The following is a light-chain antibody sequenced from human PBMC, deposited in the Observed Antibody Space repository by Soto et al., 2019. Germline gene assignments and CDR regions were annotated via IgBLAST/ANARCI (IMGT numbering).Light chain of an antibody. CDR1: SSDVGGYNY. CDR3: SSYAGSNIYVV. CDR2: EVS. J-gene: IGLJ2*01. Sequence: QSVLTQPPSASGSPGQSVTISCTGTSSDVGGYNYVSWYQQHPGKAPKLMLYEVSTRPSGVPDRFSGSKSGNTASLTVSGLQADDEADYYCSSYAGSNIYVVFGGGTKLTVL. V-gene: IGLV2-8*01.